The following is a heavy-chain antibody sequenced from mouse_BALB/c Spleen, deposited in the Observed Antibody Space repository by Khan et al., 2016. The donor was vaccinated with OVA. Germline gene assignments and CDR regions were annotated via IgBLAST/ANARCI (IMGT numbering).Heavy chain of an antibody. V-gene: IGHV3-2*02. CDR2: ITYSGIT. CDR1: GSSITSDYA. Sequence: EVKLEESGPGLVKPSQSLSLTCTVTGSSITSDYAWNWIRHFPGNRLEWLGYITYSGITSYNPSLKSRISITRDTSKNQFFLHLNSVTTEDTATYYCARNYGYCDYWGQGTTLTVSS. D-gene: IGHD2-4*01. J-gene: IGHJ2*01. CDR3: ARNYGYCDY.